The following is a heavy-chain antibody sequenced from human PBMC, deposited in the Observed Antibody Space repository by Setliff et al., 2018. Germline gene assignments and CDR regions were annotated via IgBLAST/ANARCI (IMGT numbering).Heavy chain of an antibody. J-gene: IGHJ5*02. CDR1: GFTVSSSY. V-gene: IGHV3-66*02. CDR2: IYTGGST. CDR3: ARGNYGSGSPVYVWFDP. Sequence: PGGSLRLSCAASGFTVSSSYMTWVRQAPGKGLEWVSVIYTGGSTYYADSMKDRFTISRDTSKNTLYLQMNCLRTEDTAVYYCARGNYGSGSPVYVWFDPWGQGTLVTVSS. D-gene: IGHD3-10*01.